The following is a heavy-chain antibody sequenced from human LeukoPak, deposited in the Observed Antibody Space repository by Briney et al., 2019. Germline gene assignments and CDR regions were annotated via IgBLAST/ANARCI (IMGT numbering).Heavy chain of an antibody. J-gene: IGHJ4*02. CDR1: GFTFSDYY. CDR2: ISSSGSTI. CDR3: AKDGGGYCSSTTCYTTPDY. Sequence: GGSLRLSCAASGFTFSDYYMSWIRQAPGKGLEWVSYISSSGSTIYYADSVKGRFTISRDNAKNSLYLQMNSLRVEDTAVYYCAKDGGGYCSSTTCYTTPDYWGQGTLVTVSS. D-gene: IGHD2-2*02. V-gene: IGHV3-11*01.